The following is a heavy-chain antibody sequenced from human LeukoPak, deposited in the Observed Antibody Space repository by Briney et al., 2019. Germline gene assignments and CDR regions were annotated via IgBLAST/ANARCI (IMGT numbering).Heavy chain of an antibody. CDR3: ARYDYYDSSGYKIAEYFQH. D-gene: IGHD3-22*01. Sequence: GGSLRLSCAASGFTFSSYWMHWVRQAPGKGLVCVSRINSDGSSTSNADSVKGRFTISRDNAKNTLYLQMNSLRAEDTAVYYCARYDYYDSSGYKIAEYFQHWGQGTLVTVSS. V-gene: IGHV3-74*01. J-gene: IGHJ1*01. CDR1: GFTFSSYW. CDR2: INSDGSST.